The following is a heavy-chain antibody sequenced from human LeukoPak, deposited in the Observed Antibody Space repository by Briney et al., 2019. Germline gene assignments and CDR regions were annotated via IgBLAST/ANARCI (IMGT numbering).Heavy chain of an antibody. J-gene: IGHJ4*02. V-gene: IGHV3-64*01. CDR1: GFTFSSYA. D-gene: IGHD4-17*01. CDR2: ISSNGGST. CDR3: ARTNYGDLGY. Sequence: GGSLRLSCAASGFTFSSYAMQWVRQAPGKGLEYVSAISSNGGSTYYANSVKGRFTISRDNSKNTLYLQMGSLRAEDMAVYYCARTNYGDLGYWGQGTLVTVSS.